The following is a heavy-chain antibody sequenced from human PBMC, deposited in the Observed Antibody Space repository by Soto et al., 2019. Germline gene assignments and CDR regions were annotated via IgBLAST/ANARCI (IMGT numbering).Heavy chain of an antibody. CDR2: IIPIFGTA. CDR3: ARAVMVGMVAPLDY. J-gene: IGHJ4*02. Sequence: VASVKVSCKASGGTFSSYAISWVRQAPGQGLEWMGGIIPIFGTANYAQKFQGRVTITADESTSTAYMELSSLRSEDTAVYYCARAVMVGMVAPLDYWGQGTLVTVSS. V-gene: IGHV1-69*13. CDR1: GGTFSSYA. D-gene: IGHD1-26*01.